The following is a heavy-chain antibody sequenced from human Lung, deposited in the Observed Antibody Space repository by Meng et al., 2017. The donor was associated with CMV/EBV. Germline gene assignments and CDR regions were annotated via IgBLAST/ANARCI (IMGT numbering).Heavy chain of an antibody. Sequence: GRCRRPSCAVSGVTFSRYGMHWVRQAPGKGLEWVAFIRNDATNKFYADSVKDRFSISRDNSKNTLCLQMSPLRVEDTAVYYCVKTFGENLDYVDYWGQGTLVTVSS. CDR3: VKTFGENLDYVDY. CDR1: GVTFSRYG. J-gene: IGHJ4*02. CDR2: IRNDATNK. D-gene: IGHD3-10*01. V-gene: IGHV3-30*02.